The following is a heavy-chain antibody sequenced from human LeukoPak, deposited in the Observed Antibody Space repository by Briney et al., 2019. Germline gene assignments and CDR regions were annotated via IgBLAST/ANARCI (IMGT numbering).Heavy chain of an antibody. D-gene: IGHD6-13*01. Sequence: GGSLRLSCAASGFTFSSYAMSWDRQAPGKGLEWVSAISGSGGSTYYADSVKGRFTISRDNSKNTLYLQMNSLRAEDTAVYYCAKGSWSNWHFDYWGQGTLVTVSS. CDR2: ISGSGGST. CDR1: GFTFSSYA. J-gene: IGHJ4*02. V-gene: IGHV3-23*01. CDR3: AKGSWSNWHFDY.